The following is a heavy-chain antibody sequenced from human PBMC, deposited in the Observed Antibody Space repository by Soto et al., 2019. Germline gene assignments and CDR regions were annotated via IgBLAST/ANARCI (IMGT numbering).Heavy chain of an antibody. Sequence: ASVKVSCKASGYTFTSYYMHWVRQAPGQGLEWMGIINPSGGSTSYAQKFQGRVTMTRDTSTSTVYMELSSLRSEDTSVYYCARVRNYYVSSGYYYVGYYYGMDVWGQGTTVTVSS. V-gene: IGHV1-46*01. J-gene: IGHJ6*02. CDR1: GYTFTSYY. CDR2: INPSGGST. D-gene: IGHD3-22*01. CDR3: ARVRNYYVSSGYYYVGYYYGMDV.